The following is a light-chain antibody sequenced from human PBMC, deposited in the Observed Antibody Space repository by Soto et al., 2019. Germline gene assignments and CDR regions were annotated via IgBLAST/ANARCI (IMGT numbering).Light chain of an antibody. V-gene: IGKV3-15*01. CDR2: GAS. J-gene: IGKJ1*01. Sequence: EIVMTQSPACLSVSPGERASLSCRASQSVSSNLAWYQQKPGQAPRLLIYGASTRASGVPARFRGSGSGTDFTLTVSSLQSEDFAMYYCQQYHNWPTFGQGTKVDI. CDR1: QSVSSN. CDR3: QQYHNWPT.